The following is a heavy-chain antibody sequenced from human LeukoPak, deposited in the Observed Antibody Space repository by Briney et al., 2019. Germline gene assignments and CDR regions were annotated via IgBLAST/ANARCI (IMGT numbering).Heavy chain of an antibody. CDR2: IGFGGRNE. Sequence: PGGSLRLSCAASGFTFSSYAMSWVRQAPGKGLEWVSFIGFGGRNEYYADSVKGRFAISRDNSKNSLYLRMDSLRPEDTAVYYCARSRAPTADPDGFDVWGQGTLVTVSS. CDR1: GFTFSSYA. J-gene: IGHJ3*01. D-gene: IGHD1-14*01. CDR3: ARSRAPTADPDGFDV. V-gene: IGHV3-30*02.